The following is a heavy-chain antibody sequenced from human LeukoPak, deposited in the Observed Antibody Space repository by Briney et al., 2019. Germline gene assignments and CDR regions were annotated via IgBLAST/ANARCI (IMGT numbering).Heavy chain of an antibody. J-gene: IGHJ4*02. Sequence: HPGGSLRLSCAASGFTFSSYGMHWVRQAPGKGLEWVAVISYDGSNKYYADSVKGRFTISRDNSKNTLYLQMNSLRAEDTAMYYCAKDPSSTNWDWGQGTLVTVSS. CDR2: ISYDGSNK. CDR3: AKDPSSTNWD. D-gene: IGHD2-2*01. CDR1: GFTFSSYG. V-gene: IGHV3-30*18.